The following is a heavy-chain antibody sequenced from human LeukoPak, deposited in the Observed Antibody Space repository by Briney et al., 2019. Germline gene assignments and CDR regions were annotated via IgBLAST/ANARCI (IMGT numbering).Heavy chain of an antibody. CDR3: ARRWNARLYNWFDP. Sequence: SETLSLTCAVYGGSFSGYYWNWIRQSPGKGLEWIGEINQSGSTSYNPSLKSRVTISVDTSKNHFSLKVSSVTAADTAVYYCARRWNARLYNWFDPWGRGTLVTVSS. V-gene: IGHV4-34*01. CDR1: GGSFSGYY. D-gene: IGHD1-1*01. J-gene: IGHJ5*02. CDR2: INQSGST.